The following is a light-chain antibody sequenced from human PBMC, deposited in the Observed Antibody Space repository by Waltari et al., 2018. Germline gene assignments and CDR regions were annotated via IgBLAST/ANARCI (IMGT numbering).Light chain of an antibody. Sequence: QSALTQPASVSGSPGQSITVSCTGTSSDVGTYNLVSWYQQYPGKAPKLLIYEVSQRHLVVSNPFSRSKSGNTASLTVSGLQAEDEAHYHCCSYAVDRSVLFGVGTKLTVL. CDR3: CSYAVDRSVL. CDR1: SSDVGTYNL. V-gene: IGLV2-23*02. J-gene: IGLJ2*01. CDR2: EVS.